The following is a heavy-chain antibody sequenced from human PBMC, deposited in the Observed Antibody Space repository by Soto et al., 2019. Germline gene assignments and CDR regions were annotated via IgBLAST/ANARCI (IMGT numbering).Heavy chain of an antibody. Sequence: GGSLRLSCAASGFTFSSYAMSWVRQAPGKGLEWVSAISGSGGSTYYADSVKGRFTISRDNSKNTLYLQMNSLRAEDTAVYYCAKALGDYDNLTGYYYLDYWGQGTLVTVSS. D-gene: IGHD3-9*01. J-gene: IGHJ4*02. CDR2: ISGSGGST. V-gene: IGHV3-23*01. CDR3: AKALGDYDNLTGYYYLDY. CDR1: GFTFSSYA.